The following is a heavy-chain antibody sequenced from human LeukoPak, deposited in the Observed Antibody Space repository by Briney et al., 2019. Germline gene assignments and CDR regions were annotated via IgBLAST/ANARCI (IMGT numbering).Heavy chain of an antibody. D-gene: IGHD2-8*01. J-gene: IGHJ4*02. Sequence: PGGSLRLSCAASGFTFSNAWMNWVRQAPGKGLEWVARIKTKTDGETTDYAAPVKGRFTISRDGSKNTVYLQMNSLKTEDTAVYYCVSQWFDYWGQGTLVTVSS. CDR2: IKTKTDGETT. V-gene: IGHV3-15*01. CDR1: GFTFSNAW. CDR3: VSQWFDY.